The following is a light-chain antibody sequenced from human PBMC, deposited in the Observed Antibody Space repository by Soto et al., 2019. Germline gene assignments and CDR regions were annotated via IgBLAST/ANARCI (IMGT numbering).Light chain of an antibody. J-gene: IGKJ2*01. CDR2: SAS. Sequence: EIVMTQSPATLSVSPGERATLSCRASQSVGNRLAWYQPKPGQAPRLLMYSASTRATDIPARFSGSGSGTAFTLTISSLQSEDFAVYYCQQYHNWPPYTFGQGPKLESK. V-gene: IGKV3-15*01. CDR3: QQYHNWPPYT. CDR1: QSVGNR.